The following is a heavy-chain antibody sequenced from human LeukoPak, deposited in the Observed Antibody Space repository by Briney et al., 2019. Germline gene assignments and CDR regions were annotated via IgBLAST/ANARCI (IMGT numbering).Heavy chain of an antibody. Sequence: SETLSLTCTVSGGSISGSSYYWSWIRQPPGKGLEWIGEINHSGSTNYNPSLKSRVTISVDTSRNQFSLKLSSVTAADTAVYYCATGIAAEVDYWGQGTLVTVSS. D-gene: IGHD6-13*01. V-gene: IGHV4-39*07. J-gene: IGHJ4*02. CDR1: GGSISGSSYY. CDR2: INHSGST. CDR3: ATGIAAEVDY.